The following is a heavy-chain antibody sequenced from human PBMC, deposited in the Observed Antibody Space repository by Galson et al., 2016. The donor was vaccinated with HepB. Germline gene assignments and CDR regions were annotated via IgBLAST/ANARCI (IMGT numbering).Heavy chain of an antibody. CDR1: GITFRNCW. V-gene: IGHV3-15*07. J-gene: IGHJ4*02. D-gene: IGHD3-10*01. CDR2: IRSNIDGGTA. Sequence: SLRLSCATSGITFRNCWTNWVRQAPGKGLEWVVRIRSNIDGGTADYAAPVKGRFTASRDDSKSTVYLQMDSLKTEDIAVYYCNTDYYEAGSYVLWGQGTVVTVSS. CDR3: NTDYYEAGSYVL.